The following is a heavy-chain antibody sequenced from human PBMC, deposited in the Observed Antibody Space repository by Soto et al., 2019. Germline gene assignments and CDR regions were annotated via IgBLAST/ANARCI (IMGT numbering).Heavy chain of an antibody. D-gene: IGHD6-13*01. CDR3: ASDISSSWRAEYFQH. V-gene: IGHV3-21*01. CDR2: ISSSSAYI. Sequence: EVQLVESGGGLVKPGGSLRLSCAASGFGFSRYSMNWVRQAPGKGLEWVSCISSSSAYIQYADSEKGRVTTFRDNAKNALYLQMNSLRADDTAVYYCASDISSSWRAEYFQHWGQGALVTVSS. CDR1: GFGFSRYS. J-gene: IGHJ1*01.